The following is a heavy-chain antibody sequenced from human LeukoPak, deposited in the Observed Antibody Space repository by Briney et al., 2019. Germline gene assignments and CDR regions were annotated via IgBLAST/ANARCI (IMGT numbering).Heavy chain of an antibody. J-gene: IGHJ4*02. Sequence: GRSLRLSCAASGFTFSSYGMHWVRQAPGEGLEWVAVIWYDGSNKYYADSVKGRFTISRDNSKNTLYLQMNSLRAEDTAVYYCARELPLTTVTTGIDYWGQGTLVTVSS. D-gene: IGHD4-11*01. V-gene: IGHV3-33*01. CDR1: GFTFSSYG. CDR2: IWYDGSNK. CDR3: ARELPLTTVTTGIDY.